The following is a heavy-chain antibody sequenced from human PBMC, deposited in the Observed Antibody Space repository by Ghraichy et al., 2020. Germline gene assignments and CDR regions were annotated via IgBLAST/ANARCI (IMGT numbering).Heavy chain of an antibody. CDR3: ARDRRPPHIIRTGANWSFDP. V-gene: IGHV1-18*01. CDR2: INVYNGDT. Sequence: ASVKVSCKASGYTFSNYGIGWVRQAPGQGLEWVGWINVYNGDTNYAEKFQDRLTITTETSTGAAYLELGSLRSDDTAVYYCARDRRPPHIIRTGANWSFDPSGRGTKVLVSS. J-gene: IGHJ2*01. D-gene: IGHD4/OR15-4a*01. CDR1: GYTFSNYG.